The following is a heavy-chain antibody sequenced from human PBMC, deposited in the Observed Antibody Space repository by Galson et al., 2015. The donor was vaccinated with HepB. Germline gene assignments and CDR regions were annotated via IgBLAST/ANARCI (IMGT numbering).Heavy chain of an antibody. CDR3: ARDSSSRGKNDYGDPGVY. Sequence: SLRLSCAASGFTSSSYWMSWVRQAPGKGLEWVANIKQDGSEKYYVDSVKGRFTISRDNAKNSLYLQMDSLRVEDTAVYYCARDSSSRGKNDYGDPGVYWGQGILVTVSS. V-gene: IGHV3-7*01. CDR1: GFTSSSYW. D-gene: IGHD4-17*01. CDR2: IKQDGSEK. J-gene: IGHJ4*02.